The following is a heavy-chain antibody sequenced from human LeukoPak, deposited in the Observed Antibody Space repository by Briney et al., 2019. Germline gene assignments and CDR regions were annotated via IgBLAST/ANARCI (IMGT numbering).Heavy chain of an antibody. J-gene: IGHJ4*02. CDR1: GFTFSSYW. CDR2: IKQDGSEK. CDR3: ARDRDTTAIDY. D-gene: IGHD2-21*02. V-gene: IGHV3-7*01. Sequence: GGSLRLSCAASGFTFSSYWISWVRQAPGPGLEWVANIKQDGSEKYYVDSVKGRFTISRDNAKNSLYLQMNSLRAEDTAVYYCARDRDTTAIDYWGQGTLVTVSS.